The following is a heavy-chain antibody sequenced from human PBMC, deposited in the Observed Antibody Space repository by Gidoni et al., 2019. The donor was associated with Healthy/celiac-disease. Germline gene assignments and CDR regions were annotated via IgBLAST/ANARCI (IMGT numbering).Heavy chain of an antibody. D-gene: IGHD4-17*01. J-gene: IGHJ6*02. V-gene: IGHV4-59*08. CDR2: IYYSGST. CDR1: GGSISSYY. Sequence: QVQLQESGPGLVKPSETLSLTCTVSGGSISSYYWSWIRQPPGKGLEWIGYIYYSGSTNYNPSLKSRVTISVDTSKNQFSLKLSSVTAADTAVYYCARWAGRFVYGDYVSVPLSGMDVWGQGTTVTVSS. CDR3: ARWAGRFVYGDYVSVPLSGMDV.